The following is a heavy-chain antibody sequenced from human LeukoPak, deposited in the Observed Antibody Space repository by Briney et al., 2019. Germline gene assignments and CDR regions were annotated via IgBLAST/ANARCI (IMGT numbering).Heavy chain of an antibody. D-gene: IGHD6-19*01. CDR3: ARDRIILVPGIAVAGAFDY. CDR1: GFTFSSYA. J-gene: IGHJ4*02. V-gene: IGHV3-30-3*01. CDR2: ISYDGSNK. Sequence: RSLRLSCAASGFTFSSYAMHWVRQAPGKGLEWVAVISYDGSNKYYADSVKGRFTISRDNSKNTLYLQMNSLRAEDTAVYYCARDRIILVPGIAVAGAFDYWGQGTLVTVSS.